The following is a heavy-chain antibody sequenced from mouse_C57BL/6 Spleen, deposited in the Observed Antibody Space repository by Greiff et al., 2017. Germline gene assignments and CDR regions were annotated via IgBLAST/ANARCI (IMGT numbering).Heavy chain of an antibody. CDR1: GFTFSSYG. V-gene: IGHV5-6*01. Sequence: EVKLMESGGDLVKPGGSLKLSCAASGFTFSSYGMSWVRQTPDKRLEWVATISSGGSYTYYPDSVKGRFTISRDNAKNTLYLQMSSLKSEDTAMYYCARQYYYGSSFDYWGQGTTLTVSS. CDR3: ARQYYYGSSFDY. D-gene: IGHD1-1*01. CDR2: ISSGGSYT. J-gene: IGHJ2*01.